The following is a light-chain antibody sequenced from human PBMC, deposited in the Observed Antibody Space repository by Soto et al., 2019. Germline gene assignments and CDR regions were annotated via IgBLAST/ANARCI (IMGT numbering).Light chain of an antibody. CDR3: QHLDSFPLA. V-gene: IGKV1-9*01. CDR2: AAS. Sequence: DIQLTQSPSFLSAYVGDRVTITCRASQSISSHVAWCRQKSGKAPMLLIYAASTLQSGVPSRFSGSGSGTEFTLTISSLHPEDFATYYCQHLDSFPLAFGGGTTVEI. CDR1: QSISSH. J-gene: IGKJ4*01.